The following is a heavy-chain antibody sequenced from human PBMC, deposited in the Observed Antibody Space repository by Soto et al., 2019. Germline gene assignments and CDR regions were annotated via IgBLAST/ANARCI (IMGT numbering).Heavy chain of an antibody. V-gene: IGHV3-30-3*01. D-gene: IGHD3-22*01. CDR2: ISYDGSNK. CDR1: GFTFSSYA. J-gene: IGHJ4*02. Sequence: QVQLVESGGGVAQPGRSLRLSCAASGFTFSSYAMHWVRQAPGKGLEWVAVISYDGSNKYYADSVKGRFTITRANSKNTRYLQMNSLTAEDTAVYYRARDHTDSSGYGVYWGQGTLVTVSS. CDR3: ARDHTDSSGYGVY.